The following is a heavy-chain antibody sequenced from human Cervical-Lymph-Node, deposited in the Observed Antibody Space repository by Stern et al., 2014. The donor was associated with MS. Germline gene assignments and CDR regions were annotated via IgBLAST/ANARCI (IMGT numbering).Heavy chain of an antibody. Sequence: VQLVESGAEVKKPGASVKVSCKTSGYTLTSYGISWVRQAPGQGLEWMGWISAYNGNTNYAQKLQGRVTMTTDTSTGTAYMELRSLRSDDTAVYYCARERPIYGGNYYTRPFDYWGQGTLVTVSS. CDR2: ISAYNGNT. CDR1: GYTLTSYG. CDR3: ARERPIYGGNYYTRPFDY. D-gene: IGHD1-26*01. V-gene: IGHV1-18*01. J-gene: IGHJ4*02.